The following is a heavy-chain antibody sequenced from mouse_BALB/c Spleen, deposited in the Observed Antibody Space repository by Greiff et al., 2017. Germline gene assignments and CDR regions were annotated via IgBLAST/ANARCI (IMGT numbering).Heavy chain of an antibody. CDR1: GYTFTSYV. Sequence: EVQLQQSGPELVKPGASVKMSCKASGYTFTSYVMHWVKQKPGQGLEWIGYINPYNDGTKYNEKFKGKATFTADTSSNTAYMQLSSLTSEDSAVYYCASSPKVYAMDYWGQGTSVTVSS. CDR3: ASSPKVYAMDY. CDR2: INPYNDGT. J-gene: IGHJ4*01. V-gene: IGHV1-14*01.